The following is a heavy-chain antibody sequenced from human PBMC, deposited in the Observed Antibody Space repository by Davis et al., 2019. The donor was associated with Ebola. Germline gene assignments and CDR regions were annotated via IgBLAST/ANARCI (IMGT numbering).Heavy chain of an antibody. V-gene: IGHV3-23*01. CDR3: ASFNRIYSSSSGYAFDI. J-gene: IGHJ3*02. Sequence: PGGSLTLSCAASGLTFSNVWMSWVRQAPGKGLEWVSGISGSGGSTYYADSVKGRFTISRDNSKNTLYLQMNSLRAEDTAVYYCASFNRIYSSSSGYAFDIWGQGTMVTVSS. D-gene: IGHD6-6*01. CDR1: GLTFSNVW. CDR2: ISGSGGST.